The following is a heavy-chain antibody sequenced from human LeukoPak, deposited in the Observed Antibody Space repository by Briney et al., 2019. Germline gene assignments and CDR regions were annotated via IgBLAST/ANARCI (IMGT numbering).Heavy chain of an antibody. CDR2: ISHDSGVR. Sequence: GGSLRLSCAASGFIFSRDSMNWVRQAPGKGLEWISYISHDSGVRYYADSVRGRFTISRDNAKNSLHLQMHSLRAEDTAVYYCVRDNPRCCGVVPANIDDYWGQGTLATVSS. CDR3: VRDNPRCCGVVPANIDDY. D-gene: IGHD2-15*01. J-gene: IGHJ4*02. V-gene: IGHV3-48*01. CDR1: GFIFSRDS.